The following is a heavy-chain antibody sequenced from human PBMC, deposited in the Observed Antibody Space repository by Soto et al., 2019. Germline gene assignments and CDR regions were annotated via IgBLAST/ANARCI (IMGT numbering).Heavy chain of an antibody. CDR2: ISAYNGNT. CDR3: ARGGSYYYGSGPRPYYYYGMDV. CDR1: GYTFTSYG. J-gene: IGHJ6*02. Sequence: QVQLVQSGAEVKKPGASVNVSCRASGYTFTSYGISWVRQAPGQGLEWMGWISAYNGNTNYAQKLQGRVTMTTDTSTSTAYMELRSLRSDDTAVYYCARGGSYYYGSGPRPYYYYGMDVWGQGTTVTVSS. V-gene: IGHV1-18*01. D-gene: IGHD3-10*01.